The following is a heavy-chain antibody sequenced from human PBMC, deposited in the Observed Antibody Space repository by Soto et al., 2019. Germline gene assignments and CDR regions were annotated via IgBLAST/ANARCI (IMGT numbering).Heavy chain of an antibody. Sequence: SVKVSCKASGGTFSSYAISWVRQAPGQGLEWMGGIIPIFGTANYAQKFQGRVTITADESTSTAYMELSSLRSEDTAVYYCARGEDYGGRVRMGMDVWGQGTTVTVSS. J-gene: IGHJ6*02. CDR2: IIPIFGTA. V-gene: IGHV1-69*13. CDR1: GGTFSSYA. CDR3: ARGEDYGGRVRMGMDV. D-gene: IGHD4-17*01.